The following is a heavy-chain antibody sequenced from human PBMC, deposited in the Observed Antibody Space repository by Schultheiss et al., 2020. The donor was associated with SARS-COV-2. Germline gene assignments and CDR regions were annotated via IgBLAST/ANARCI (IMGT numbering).Heavy chain of an antibody. Sequence: SETLSLTCAVYGGSFSGYYWSWIRQPPGKGLEWIGEINHSGSTNYNPSLKSRVTISLDTPNNQISLRLTSVTAADTAVYYCARQGVPAGAFDPWGQGTLVTVSS. CDR3: ARQGVPAGAFDP. J-gene: IGHJ5*02. V-gene: IGHV4-34*01. D-gene: IGHD2-2*01. CDR2: INHSGST. CDR1: GGSFSGYY.